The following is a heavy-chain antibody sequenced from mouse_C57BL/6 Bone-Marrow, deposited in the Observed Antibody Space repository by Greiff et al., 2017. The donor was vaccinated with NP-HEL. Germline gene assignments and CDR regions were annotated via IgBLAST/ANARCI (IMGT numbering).Heavy chain of an antibody. J-gene: IGHJ4*01. CDR1: GFSLSTFGMG. V-gene: IGHV8-8*01. CDR3: ARIYYYGSSYWDYYAMDY. CDR2: IWWDDDT. Sequence: LKESGPGILQPSQTLSLTCSFSGFSLSTFGMGVGWIRQPSGKGLEWLAHIWWDDDTYYNPALKSRLTISKDTSKNQVFLKIANVDTADTATYYCARIYYYGSSYWDYYAMDYWGQGTSVTVSS. D-gene: IGHD1-1*01.